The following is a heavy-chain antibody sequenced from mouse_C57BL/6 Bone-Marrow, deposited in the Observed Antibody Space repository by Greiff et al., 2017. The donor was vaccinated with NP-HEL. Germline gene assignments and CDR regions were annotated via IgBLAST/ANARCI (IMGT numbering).Heavy chain of an antibody. CDR3: ARYLYYGSSPWYFDV. J-gene: IGHJ1*03. CDR2: INPNNGGT. CDR1: GYTFTDYN. D-gene: IGHD1-1*01. Sequence: VQLQQSGPELVKPGASVKIPCKASGYTFTDYNMDWVKQSHGKSLEWIGDINPNNGGTIYNQKFKGKATLTVDKSSSTAYMELRNLTSEDTAVYYCARYLYYGSSPWYFDVWGTGTTVTVSS. V-gene: IGHV1-18*01.